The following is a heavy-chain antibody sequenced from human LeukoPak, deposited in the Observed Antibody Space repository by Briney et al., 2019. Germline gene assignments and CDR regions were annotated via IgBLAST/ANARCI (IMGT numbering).Heavy chain of an antibody. J-gene: IGHJ6*02. CDR1: GFTFSSYG. D-gene: IGHD3-3*01. CDR2: ISYDGSNK. CDR3: ARGVYDFWSGPYYYYYYGMDV. V-gene: IGHV3-30*03. Sequence: PGGSLRLSCAASGFTFSSYGMHWVRQAPGKGLEWVAVISYDGSNKYYADSVKGRFTISRDNSKNTLYLRMNSLRAEDTAVYYCARGVYDFWSGPYYYYYYGMDVWGQGTTVTVSS.